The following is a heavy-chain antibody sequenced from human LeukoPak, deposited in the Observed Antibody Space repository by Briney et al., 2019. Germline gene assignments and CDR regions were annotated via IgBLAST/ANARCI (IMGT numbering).Heavy chain of an antibody. V-gene: IGHV4-4*07. CDR1: GGSISSYY. J-gene: IGHJ5*02. Sequence: PSETLSLTCTVSGGSISSYYRSWIRQPAGKGLEWIGRIYTSGSTNYNPSLKSRVTMSVDTSKNQFSLKLSSATAADTAVYYCARAQLWFGELYWFDPWGQGTLVTVSS. D-gene: IGHD3-10*01. CDR2: IYTSGST. CDR3: ARAQLWFGELYWFDP.